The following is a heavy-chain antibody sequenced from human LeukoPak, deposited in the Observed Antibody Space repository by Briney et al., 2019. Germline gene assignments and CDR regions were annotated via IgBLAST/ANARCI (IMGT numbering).Heavy chain of an antibody. Sequence: GGSLRLSCAASGFSFTNYGMHWVRQTPGKGLGWVSHINHDGSLRNYADSVKGRFTVSRDIAKNTLYLHMSSLGAGDSAIYYCSRDVFSLGDSWGLGTLVIVS. J-gene: IGHJ4*02. CDR3: SRDVFSLGDS. D-gene: IGHD5/OR15-5a*01. V-gene: IGHV3-74*01. CDR2: INHDGSLR. CDR1: GFSFTNYG.